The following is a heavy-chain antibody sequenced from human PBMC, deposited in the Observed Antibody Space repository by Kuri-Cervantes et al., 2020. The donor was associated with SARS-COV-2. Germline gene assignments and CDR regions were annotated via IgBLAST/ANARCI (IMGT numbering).Heavy chain of an antibody. CDR3: AKAALGYCSGGSCYNNWFDP. Sequence: ETLSLTCAASGVTFSSYAMSWVRQAPGKGLEWVSAISGSGGSTYYADSVKGRFTISRDNSKNTLYLQMNSLRAEDTAVYYCAKAALGYCSGGSCYNNWFDPWGQGTLVTVSS. CDR2: ISGSGGST. J-gene: IGHJ5*02. V-gene: IGHV3-23*01. CDR1: GVTFSSYA. D-gene: IGHD2-15*01.